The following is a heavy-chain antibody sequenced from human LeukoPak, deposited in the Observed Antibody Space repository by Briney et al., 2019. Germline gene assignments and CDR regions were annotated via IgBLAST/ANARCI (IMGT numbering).Heavy chain of an antibody. J-gene: IGHJ5*02. CDR1: GGSISSSSYY. V-gene: IGHV4-39*01. CDR2: IYYSGST. D-gene: IGHD2-2*01. Sequence: PSETLSLTCTVSGGSISSSSYYWGWIRQPPGKGLEWIGSIYYSGSTYYNPSLKSRVTISVDTSKNQFSLKLSSVTAADTAVYYCARHHLNYCSSASCYVDWFDPWGQGTLVTVSS. CDR3: ARHHLNYCSSASCYVDWFDP.